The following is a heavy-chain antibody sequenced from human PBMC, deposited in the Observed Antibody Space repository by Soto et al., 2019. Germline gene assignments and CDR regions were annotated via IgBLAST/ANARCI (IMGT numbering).Heavy chain of an antibody. V-gene: IGHV4-4*07. CDR2: IYTSGST. CDR3: AREAGVSGGSGGTWFDP. D-gene: IGHD2-15*01. J-gene: IGHJ5*02. CDR1: GGSISSYY. Sequence: PSETLSLTCTVPGGSISSYYWSWIRQPAGKGLEWIGRIYTSGSTNYNPSLKSLVTMSVNTSKNQFSLKLSSVTAVDTAVYYCAREAGVSGGSGGTWFDPWGQGTLVTVSS.